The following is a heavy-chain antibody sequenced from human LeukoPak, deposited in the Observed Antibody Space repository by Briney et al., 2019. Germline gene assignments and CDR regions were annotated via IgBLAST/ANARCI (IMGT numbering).Heavy chain of an antibody. J-gene: IGHJ4*02. CDR2: ISGSGGST. Sequence: SGGSLRLSCAASGFTFSSYAMSWVRQAPGKGLVWVSAISGSGGSTYYADSVKGRFTISRDNSKNTLYLQMNSLRAEDTAVYYCANVIAATTVWGQGTLVTVSS. CDR3: ANVIAATTV. CDR1: GFTFSSYA. D-gene: IGHD2-15*01. V-gene: IGHV3-23*01.